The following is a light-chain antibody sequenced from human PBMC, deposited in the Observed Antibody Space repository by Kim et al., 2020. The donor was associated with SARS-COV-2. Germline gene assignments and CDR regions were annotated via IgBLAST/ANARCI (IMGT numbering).Light chain of an antibody. Sequence: DIQMTQSPSSMSASVGDRVTITCRASQDIFDCVAWYQQEPGKAPKLLISEASTLQSGVPSRFSGSGSGTDFSLTISSLQPEDFATYFCIQTCVFPTHFGGGTKVDIK. CDR3: IQTCVFPTH. J-gene: IGKJ4*01. V-gene: IGKV1-12*01. CDR1: QDIFDC. CDR2: EAS.